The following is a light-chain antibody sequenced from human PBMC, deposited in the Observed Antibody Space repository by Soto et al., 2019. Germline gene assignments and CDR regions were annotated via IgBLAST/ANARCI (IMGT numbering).Light chain of an antibody. CDR1: QSVSSN. Sequence: EIVLTQSPATLSLSPWERATLSCRASQSVSSNLAWYQQKPGQAPRLLIYGASTRATGIPARFSGSGSGTDFTLTISSLQSEDFAVYYCQQYNNWPPVTFGPGTKVDIK. J-gene: IGKJ3*01. CDR2: GAS. V-gene: IGKV3-15*01. CDR3: QQYNNWPPVT.